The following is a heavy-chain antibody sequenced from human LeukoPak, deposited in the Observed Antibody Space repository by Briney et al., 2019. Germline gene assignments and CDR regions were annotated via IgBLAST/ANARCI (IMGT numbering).Heavy chain of an antibody. J-gene: IGHJ6*02. CDR1: GGSFSGYY. Sequence: PLETLSLTCAVYGGSFSGYYWSWIRQPPGKGLEWIGEINHSGSTNYNPSLKSRVTISVDTSKNQFSLKLSSVTAADTAVYYCARGSIAARPWYYYGMDVWGQGTTVTVSS. V-gene: IGHV4-34*01. CDR3: ARGSIAARPWYYYGMDV. D-gene: IGHD6-6*01. CDR2: INHSGST.